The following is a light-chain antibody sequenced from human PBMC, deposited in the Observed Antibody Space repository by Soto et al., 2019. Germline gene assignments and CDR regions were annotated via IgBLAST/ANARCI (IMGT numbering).Light chain of an antibody. V-gene: IGKV1-5*03. CDR3: LQDYIYPWT. Sequence: DIQMTQSPSTLSASVGDRVTITCRASQSVNSWLAWFQQKPGKAPKLLITVASTLESGVPSRFSGSGSGTDFTLTISSLQPEDFATYYCLQDYIYPWTFGQGTKVEI. J-gene: IGKJ1*01. CDR1: QSVNSW. CDR2: VAS.